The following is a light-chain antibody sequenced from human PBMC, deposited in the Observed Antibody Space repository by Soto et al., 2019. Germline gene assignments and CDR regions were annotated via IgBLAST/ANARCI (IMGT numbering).Light chain of an antibody. CDR1: QSVSSNY. CDR3: RDYRYSPIT. J-gene: IGKJ5*01. Sequence: EIVLTQSPGTLSFSPGERATLSCRASQSVSSNYLAWYQQTPGQAPRLLIYGASSRATGIPDRFSGSGSGTDFSLTISRLESEDFGVYYCRDYRYSPITFAHGIRLEI. CDR2: GAS. V-gene: IGKV3-20*01.